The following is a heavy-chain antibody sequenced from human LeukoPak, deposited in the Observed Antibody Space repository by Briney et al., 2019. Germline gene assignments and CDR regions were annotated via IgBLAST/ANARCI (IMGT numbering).Heavy chain of an antibody. V-gene: IGHV4-59*01. CDR3: AREAAAAGGRRRYFDL. D-gene: IGHD6-13*01. Sequence: SETLSLTCTVSGGSISSYYWSWIRQPPGKGLEWIGYIYYSGSTNYNPSLKSRVTISVDTSKNQFSLKLSSVTAADTAVYYCAREAAAAGGRRRYFDLWGRGTLVTVSS. CDR2: IYYSGST. J-gene: IGHJ2*01. CDR1: GGSISSYY.